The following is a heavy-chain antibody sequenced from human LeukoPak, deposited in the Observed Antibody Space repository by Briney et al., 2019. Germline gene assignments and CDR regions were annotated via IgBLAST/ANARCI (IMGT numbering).Heavy chain of an antibody. D-gene: IGHD3-22*01. J-gene: IGHJ4*02. CDR1: GGSISSYY. CDR3: ARDSHYYDSSGYQTKGLVY. Sequence: SGTLSLTCTVSGGSISSYYWSWIRQPPGKGLEWIGYIYYSGSTNYNPSLKSRVTISVDTSKNQFSLKLSSVTAADTAVYYCARDSHYYDSSGYQTKGLVYWGQGTLVTVSS. V-gene: IGHV4-59*01. CDR2: IYYSGST.